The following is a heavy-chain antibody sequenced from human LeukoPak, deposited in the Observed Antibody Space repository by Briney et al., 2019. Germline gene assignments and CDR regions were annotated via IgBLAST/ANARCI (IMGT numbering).Heavy chain of an antibody. CDR3: AADGSALYSTTLFDI. J-gene: IGHJ3*02. D-gene: IGHD1-1*01. V-gene: IGHV1-58*02. Sequence: SVKVSCKASGFTFTSSAMQWVRQARGQRLQWIGWIVVGSGNTNYAQKFQERVTITRDMSTSTAYMELSSLRSEDTAVYYCAADGSALYSTTLFDIWGQGTMVTVSS. CDR2: IVVGSGNT. CDR1: GFTFTSSA.